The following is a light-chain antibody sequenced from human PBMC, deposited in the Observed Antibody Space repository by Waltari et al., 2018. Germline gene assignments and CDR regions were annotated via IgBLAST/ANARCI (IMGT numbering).Light chain of an antibody. CDR1: SSDVGGYTF. V-gene: IGLV2-23*02. Sequence: QSALTQPASVSGSPGQSITISCSGISSDVGGYTFVSWYQQYPGRVPKLLIYEVSKRPPGVSNRFSGSTSGSTASLTISGLQSTDEADYYCCSYSLVPRSYILGPGTKVTVL. J-gene: IGLJ1*01. CDR3: CSYSLVPRSYI. CDR2: EVS.